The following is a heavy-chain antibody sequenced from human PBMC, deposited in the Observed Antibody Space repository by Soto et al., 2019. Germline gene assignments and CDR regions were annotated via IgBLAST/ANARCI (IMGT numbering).Heavy chain of an antibody. J-gene: IGHJ5*02. D-gene: IGHD6-19*01. Sequence: SETLSLTCGVSGGTIRSPDWWTWVRQHPGKGLEWIGEIFQSGSTNYTPSLESRVTISVDKSKNQFSLTLTSVTAADTAVYFCARGRGRYSSGWSWFDPWGQGILVTVSS. V-gene: IGHV4-4*02. CDR2: IFQSGST. CDR1: GGTIRSPDW. CDR3: ARGRGRYSSGWSWFDP.